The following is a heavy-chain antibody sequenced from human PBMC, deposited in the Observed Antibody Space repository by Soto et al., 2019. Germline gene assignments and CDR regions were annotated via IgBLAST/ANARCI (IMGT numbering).Heavy chain of an antibody. CDR3: AREGGGYRFDY. D-gene: IGHD1-26*01. Sequence: QVQLQESGPGLVKPSETLSLTCAVSGTSFGTYYWSWIRQPPGKGLEWIGYIFYSGHLKYNPSVRSRHTLSVDPSTNQTSMRLTSVTDADTAGYYCAREGGGYRFDYWDQGPLVTVSS. J-gene: IGHJ4*02. CDR2: IFYSGHL. V-gene: IGHV4-59*01. CDR1: GTSFGTYY.